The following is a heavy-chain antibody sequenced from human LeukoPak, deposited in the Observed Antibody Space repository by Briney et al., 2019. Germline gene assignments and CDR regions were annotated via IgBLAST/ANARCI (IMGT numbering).Heavy chain of an antibody. V-gene: IGHV3-23*01. D-gene: IGHD3-22*01. CDR2: ISGSGGST. CDR1: GFTFSSYA. Sequence: GGSLRLSCAASGFTFSSYAMSWVRQAPGKGLEWVSAISGSGGSTYYADSVKGRFTISRDNSKNTLCLQMNSLRAEDTAVYYCAKGQYSSGYYDWFDPWGQGTLVTVSS. J-gene: IGHJ5*02. CDR3: AKGQYSSGYYDWFDP.